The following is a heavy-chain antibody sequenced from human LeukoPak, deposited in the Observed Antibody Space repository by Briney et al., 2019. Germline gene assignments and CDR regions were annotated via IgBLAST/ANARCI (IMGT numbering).Heavy chain of an antibody. D-gene: IGHD3-10*01. V-gene: IGHV4-34*01. J-gene: IGHJ6*03. Sequence: SETLSLTCAVYGGSFSGYYWSWIRQPPGKGLEWIGEINHSGSTNYNPSLKSRVTISVDKSKNQFSLKLSSVTAADTAVYYCARLEGGGAWFGEYYYYYYIDVWGKGTTVTVSS. CDR1: GGSFSGYY. CDR2: INHSGST. CDR3: ARLEGGGAWFGEYYYYYYIDV.